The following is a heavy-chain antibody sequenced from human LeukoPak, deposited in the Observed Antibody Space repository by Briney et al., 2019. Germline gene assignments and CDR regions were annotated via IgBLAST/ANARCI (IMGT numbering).Heavy chain of an antibody. CDR3: ARGSGYDAPTPKLSDH. Sequence: GGSLRLSCAASGFTFSSYWMHWVRQAPGKGLVWVSRIITDGSSTTYADSVKGRFTISRDNAKNTLSLQMNSLRVEDTAVYYCARGSGYDAPTPKLSDHWGQGTLVTVSS. CDR1: GFTFSSYW. J-gene: IGHJ4*02. D-gene: IGHD5-12*01. CDR2: IITDGSST. V-gene: IGHV3-74*01.